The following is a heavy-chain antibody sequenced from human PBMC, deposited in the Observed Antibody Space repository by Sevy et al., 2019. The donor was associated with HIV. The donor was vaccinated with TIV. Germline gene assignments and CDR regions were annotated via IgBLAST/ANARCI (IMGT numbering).Heavy chain of an antibody. Sequence: GGSLRLSCAASGFTFSSYSMNWVRQAPGKGLEWVSSISSSSSYIYYADSVKGRFTISRDNAKNSLYLQMNSLRAEDTAVYYCTSFLIYVWWSGSRANYYYYGMDVWGQGTTVTVSS. J-gene: IGHJ6*02. V-gene: IGHV3-21*01. D-gene: IGHD3-16*01. CDR2: ISSSSSYI. CDR3: TSFLIYVWWSGSRANYYYYGMDV. CDR1: GFTFSSYS.